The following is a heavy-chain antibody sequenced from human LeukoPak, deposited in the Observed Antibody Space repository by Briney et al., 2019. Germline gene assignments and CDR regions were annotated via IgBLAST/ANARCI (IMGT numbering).Heavy chain of an antibody. J-gene: IGHJ4*02. CDR2: IYYTGNT. D-gene: IGHD2-15*01. Sequence: SETLSLTCPVSGVSISNHYSSWIRQPAGKLLEWIGYIYYTGNTNYTPTSTSRVTISEDTSKNQVSLELSSVTAADTAVYYCVRHSRVVAFDYWGQGNLVTVPS. CDR1: GVSISNHY. CDR3: VRHSRVVAFDY. V-gene: IGHV4-59*08.